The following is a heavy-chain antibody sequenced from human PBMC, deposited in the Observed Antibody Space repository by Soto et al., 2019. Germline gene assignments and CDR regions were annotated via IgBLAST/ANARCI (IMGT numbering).Heavy chain of an antibody. J-gene: IGHJ4*01. CDR3: ARGSLSYFDY. Sequence: PGGSLRLSCLASGFTFISYSINWVRQAPGKGLEWVSSISSGASYIYYADSVKGRFTVSRDNAKNSMYLQMSSLRAEDTAVYYCARGSLSYFDYWGHGTLVTVSS. V-gene: IGHV3-21*01. D-gene: IGHD3-10*01. CDR1: GFTFISYS. CDR2: ISSGASYI.